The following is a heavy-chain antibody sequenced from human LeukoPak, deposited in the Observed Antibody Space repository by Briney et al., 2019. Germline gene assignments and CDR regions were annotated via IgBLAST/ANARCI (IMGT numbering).Heavy chain of an antibody. CDR2: ISTNYGNT. CDR1: GYTFTSYA. D-gene: IGHD6-13*01. J-gene: IGHJ5*02. V-gene: IGHV1-18*01. CDR3: ARDYSSSWYGGFDP. Sequence: ASGKVSCKASGYTFTSYAINWVRQAPGQGLEWMGWISTNYGNTNYAHKLRGRVTMTTDTSTSTAYMELRSLRSDDTAVYYCARDYSSSWYGGFDPWGQGTLVTVSS.